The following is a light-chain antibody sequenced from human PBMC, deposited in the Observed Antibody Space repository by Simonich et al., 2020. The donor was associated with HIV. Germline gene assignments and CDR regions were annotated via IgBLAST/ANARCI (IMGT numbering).Light chain of an antibody. CDR2: EDN. Sequence: NFMLTQPHSVSESPGKTVTISCTRSSGSIASNYGQWYQQRPGSSPTTVIYEDNQRPPGVPDRFSGSIDSSSNSASLTISGLKTEDEADYYCQSYDSSKNQGVFGGGTKLTVL. V-gene: IGLV6-57*01. CDR1: SGSIASNY. CDR3: QSYDSSKNQGV. J-gene: IGLJ2*01.